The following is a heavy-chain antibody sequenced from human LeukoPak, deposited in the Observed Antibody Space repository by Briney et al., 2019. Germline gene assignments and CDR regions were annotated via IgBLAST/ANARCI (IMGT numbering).Heavy chain of an antibody. CDR2: INPNSGGT. D-gene: IGHD3-22*01. CDR1: GGTFSSYA. V-gene: IGHV1-2*04. Sequence: ASVKVSCKASGGTFSSYAISWVRQAPGQGLEWMGWINPNSGGTNYAQKFQGWVTMTRDTSISTAYMELSRLRSDDTAVYYCARDRQHDSSGPYWYFDLWGRGTLVTVSS. CDR3: ARDRQHDSSGPYWYFDL. J-gene: IGHJ2*01.